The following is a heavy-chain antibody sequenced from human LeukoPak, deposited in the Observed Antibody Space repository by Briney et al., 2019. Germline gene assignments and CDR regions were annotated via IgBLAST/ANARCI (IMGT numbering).Heavy chain of an antibody. D-gene: IGHD5-24*01. Sequence: GGSLRLSCAASGFIFSGYSMNWVRQAPGKGLEWVSSISSSSSSIYYADSVKGRFTISRDNSKNTLYLQMNSLRAEDTAVYYCAKAVEYYYYYGMDVWGQGTTVTVSS. CDR2: ISSSSSSI. V-gene: IGHV3-21*04. CDR1: GFIFSGYS. J-gene: IGHJ6*02. CDR3: AKAVEYYYYYGMDV.